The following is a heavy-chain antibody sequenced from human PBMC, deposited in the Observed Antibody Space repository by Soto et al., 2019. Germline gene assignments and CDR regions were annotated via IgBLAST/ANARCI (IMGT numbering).Heavy chain of an antibody. CDR2: INSDGSTT. CDR3: ARESGIQPYENGMDV. V-gene: IGHV3-74*01. J-gene: IGHJ6*02. Sequence: EGQLGESGGGSVQPGGSLRLSCAASGFTFSSYWMHWVRQDTGTGLVWVSRINSDGSTTDYADSVKGRFTISRDNAKNTLYLQMSSLRGEDTAVYYCARESGIQPYENGMDVWGQGTTVTVSS. D-gene: IGHD5-18*01. CDR1: GFTFSSYW.